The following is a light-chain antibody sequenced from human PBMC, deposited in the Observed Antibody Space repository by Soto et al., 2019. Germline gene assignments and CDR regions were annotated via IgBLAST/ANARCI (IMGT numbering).Light chain of an antibody. CDR2: GAS. CDR1: QSINSRY. J-gene: IGKJ3*01. V-gene: IGKV3-20*01. Sequence: EIVLTQSPGTLPLSPGERATLSCRASQSINSRYLAWYQQKPGQAPRLLIYGASSMATAIPDRFSGSGSGTDFTLTISRLEPEDFAVYYCQQFGSSPGFIFGPGTKVDIK. CDR3: QQFGSSPGFI.